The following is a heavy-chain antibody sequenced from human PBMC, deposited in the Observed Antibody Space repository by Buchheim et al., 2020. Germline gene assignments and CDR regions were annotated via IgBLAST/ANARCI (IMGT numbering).Heavy chain of an antibody. Sequence: QVQLQESGPGLVKPSETLSLTCTVSGGSISSYYWNWIRQPPGKGLEWIGYIYYSGSTDYNPSLKSRVTISGDTFKNPFSLRLSSVTAADTAVYYCARSTYYYDSSGYYSWYFDLWGRGT. D-gene: IGHD3-22*01. J-gene: IGHJ2*01. V-gene: IGHV4-59*01. CDR3: ARSTYYYDSSGYYSWYFDL. CDR2: IYYSGST. CDR1: GGSISSYY.